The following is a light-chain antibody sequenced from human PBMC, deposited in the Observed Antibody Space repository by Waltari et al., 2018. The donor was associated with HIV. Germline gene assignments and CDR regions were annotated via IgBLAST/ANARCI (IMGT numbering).Light chain of an antibody. CDR2: EVS. J-gene: IGLJ1*01. V-gene: IGLV2-23*02. Sequence: QSALTQPASVSGSPGQSITISCIGTSSDVGNYNLVSWYQQHPGQAPKLMIYEVSKRPSGVSNRFSGSKSGNTASVTISGLQADDEADYYCCSYATSSTSLYVFGTGTKVTVL. CDR1: SSDVGNYNL. CDR3: CSYATSSTSLYV.